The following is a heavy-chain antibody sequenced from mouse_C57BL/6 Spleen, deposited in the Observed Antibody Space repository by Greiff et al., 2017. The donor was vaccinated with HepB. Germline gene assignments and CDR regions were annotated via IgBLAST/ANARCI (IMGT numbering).Heavy chain of an antibody. CDR1: GYTFTDYN. J-gene: IGHJ1*03. CDR3: ARLSNEGYFDV. Sequence: VQLKQSGPELVKPGASVKIPCKASGYTFTDYNMDWVKQSHGKSLEWIGDINPNNGGTIYNQKFKGKATLTVDKSSSTAYMELRSLTSEDTAVYYCARLSNEGYFDVWGTGTTVTVSS. CDR2: INPNNGGT. V-gene: IGHV1-18*01.